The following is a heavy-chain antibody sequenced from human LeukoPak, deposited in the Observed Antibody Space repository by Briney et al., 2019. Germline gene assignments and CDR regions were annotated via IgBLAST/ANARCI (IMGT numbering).Heavy chain of an antibody. CDR3: ARVVYSSGWYGAGY. CDR2: IIPILGIA. J-gene: IGHJ4*02. CDR1: GGTFSSYA. Sequence: ASVKVSCKASGGTFSSYAISWVRQAPGQGLEWMGRIIPILGIANYAQKFQGRVTITADKSTSTAYMELSSLRSDDTAVYYCARVVYSSGWYGAGYWGQGTLVTVSS. D-gene: IGHD6-19*01. V-gene: IGHV1-69*04.